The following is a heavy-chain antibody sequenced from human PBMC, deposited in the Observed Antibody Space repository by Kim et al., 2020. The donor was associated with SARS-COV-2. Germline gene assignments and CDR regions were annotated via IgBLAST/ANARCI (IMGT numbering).Heavy chain of an antibody. J-gene: IGHJ6*03. CDR1: GFTFSNYD. CDR3: ARWRYNYYMDV. Sequence: GGSLRLSCAASGFTFSNYDMNWVRQAPGKGLEWISYISGSGSTIYYSDSVRGRFTISRDNAKDSLHLQMNSLRAEDTAFYYCARWRYNYYMDVWGKGTTVTVSS. CDR2: ISGSGSTI. V-gene: IGHV3-48*03.